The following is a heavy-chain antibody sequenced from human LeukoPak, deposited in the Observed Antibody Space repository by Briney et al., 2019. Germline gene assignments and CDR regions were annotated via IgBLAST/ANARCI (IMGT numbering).Heavy chain of an antibody. J-gene: IGHJ4*02. V-gene: IGHV1-46*01. CDR1: GYTFTSYY. D-gene: IGHD6-19*01. CDR2: INPSGGST. CDR3: ARDRVAVAGPFDY. Sequence: ASVKVSCKASGYTFTSYYMHLVRQAPGQGLEWMGIINPSGGSTSYAQKFQGRVTMTRDTSTSTVYMELSSMRSEDTAVYYCARDRVAVAGPFDYWGQGTLVTVSS.